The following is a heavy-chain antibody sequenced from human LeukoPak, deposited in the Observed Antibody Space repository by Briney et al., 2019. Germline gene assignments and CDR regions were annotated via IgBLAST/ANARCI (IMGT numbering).Heavy chain of an antibody. CDR3: ARLSYYGSGSYYQLGY. V-gene: IGHV3-11*04. D-gene: IGHD3-10*01. J-gene: IGHJ4*02. CDR2: ISGSVRSI. Sequence: PGGSLRLSCTASGFTFSDYYMSWVRRAPGGGLESVSYISGSVRSISYADSVKGRFTVSRDNAKNSLYLQMNSLRAEDTAVYYCARLSYYGSGSYYQLGYWGQGTLVTVSS. CDR1: GFTFSDYY.